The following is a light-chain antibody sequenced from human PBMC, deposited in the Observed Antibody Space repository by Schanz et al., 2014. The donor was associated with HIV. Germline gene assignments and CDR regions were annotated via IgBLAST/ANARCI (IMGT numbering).Light chain of an antibody. CDR1: QSISSN. Sequence: EIVLTQSPGTLSLSPGERATLTCRASQSISSNLAWYQQRPGQAPRLLIYDASTRATGIPARFSGSGSGTEFTLTISSLQSEDFVVYYCQQYGSSPKTFGLGTKLEIK. J-gene: IGKJ2*01. V-gene: IGKV3-15*01. CDR3: QQYGSSPKT. CDR2: DAS.